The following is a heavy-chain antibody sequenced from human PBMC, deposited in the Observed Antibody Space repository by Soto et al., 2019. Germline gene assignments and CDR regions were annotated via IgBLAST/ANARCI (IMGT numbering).Heavy chain of an antibody. CDR1: GFTFSSYS. CDR3: ARNDGDIVVVVAAYGMDV. Sequence: PGGSLRLSCAASGFTFSSYSMNWVRQAPGKGLEWVSSISSSSSYIYYADSVKGRFTISRDNAKNSLYLQMNSLRAEDTAVYYCARNDGDIVVVVAAYGMDVWGQGTTVTVSS. V-gene: IGHV3-21*01. CDR2: ISSSSSYI. D-gene: IGHD2-15*01. J-gene: IGHJ6*02.